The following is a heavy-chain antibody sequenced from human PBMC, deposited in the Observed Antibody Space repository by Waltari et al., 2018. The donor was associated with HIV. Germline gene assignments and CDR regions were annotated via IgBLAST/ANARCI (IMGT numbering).Heavy chain of an antibody. V-gene: IGHV3-15*01. D-gene: IGHD3-22*01. CDR1: GVSFSDVG. CDR2: IKNKTEGWTT. Sequence: EVQLVESGGGLVKPGGSLRLSCAASGVSFSDVGLNWVRQAPGQGMGGVGQIKNKTEGWTTDYAAPVKGRFTISRDDSKNMLFLEMNSLNTDDTASYYCTVGKSSGYYWGQGTLVTVSS. CDR3: TVGKSSGYY. J-gene: IGHJ4*02.